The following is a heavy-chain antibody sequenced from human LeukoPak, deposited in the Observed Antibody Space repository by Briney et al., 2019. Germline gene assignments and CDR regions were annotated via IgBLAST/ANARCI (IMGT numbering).Heavy chain of an antibody. V-gene: IGHV4-39*01. D-gene: IGHD1-26*01. CDR1: GGSISSSSYY. CDR3: ARLVGATDYFDY. CDR2: FYYRGST. Sequence: PSETLSLTCTVSGGSISSSSYYWGWIRQPPGKGLEWIGNFYYRGSTYHNPSLKSRVTISVDTSENQFSLKVRSVTATDTAVYYCARLVGATDYFDYWGQGTLVTVSS. J-gene: IGHJ4*02.